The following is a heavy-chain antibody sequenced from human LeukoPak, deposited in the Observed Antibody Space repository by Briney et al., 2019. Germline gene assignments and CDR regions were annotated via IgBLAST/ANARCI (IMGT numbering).Heavy chain of an antibody. J-gene: IGHJ4*02. CDR1: GYTFTRYG. CDR3: ATWHTYYYDSSGYQFDY. D-gene: IGHD3-22*01. Sequence: ASVKVSCKASGYTFTRYGVSWVRQAPGQGLECMGWISAYNGHTNYAQKFQGRVTMTEDTSTDTAYMELSSLRSEDTAVYYCATWHTYYYDSSGYQFDYWGQGTLVTVSS. CDR2: ISAYNGHT. V-gene: IGHV1-18*01.